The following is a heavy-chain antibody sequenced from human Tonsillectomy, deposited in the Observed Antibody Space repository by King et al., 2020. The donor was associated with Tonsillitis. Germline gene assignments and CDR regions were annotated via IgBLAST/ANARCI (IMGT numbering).Heavy chain of an antibody. CDR2: IRVKANSYAT. J-gene: IGHJ4*02. Sequence: VQLVESGGGLVQPGGSLKLSCAASGFTFSGSAMHWVRQASGKGLEWVGRIRVKANSYATSYAASVKGRFTISRDDSKNTAYLQMNSLKTEDTAVYYCTSPSDDILTGYYFDYWGQGTLVTVSS. CDR3: TSPSDDILTGYYFDY. V-gene: IGHV3-73*02. CDR1: GFTFSGSA. D-gene: IGHD3-9*01.